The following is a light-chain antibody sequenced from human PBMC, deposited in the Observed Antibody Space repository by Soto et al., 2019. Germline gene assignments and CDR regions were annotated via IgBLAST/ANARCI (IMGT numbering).Light chain of an antibody. V-gene: IGKV3-20*01. CDR2: GAS. CDR1: QNVRSNE. Sequence: EIVLTQSPGTLSLSPGERATLSCRASQNVRSNELAWYQQKPCQAPRLLIYGASSRATAIPDRVSGSGSGTDFTLTISRLEPDDFAVYYCQQDGSSPLTFGGGTKVEFK. J-gene: IGKJ4*01. CDR3: QQDGSSPLT.